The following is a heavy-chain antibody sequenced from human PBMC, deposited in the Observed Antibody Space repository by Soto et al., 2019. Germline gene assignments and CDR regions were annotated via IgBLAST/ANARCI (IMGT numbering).Heavy chain of an antibody. J-gene: IGHJ4*02. CDR1: GGSISSGDYY. CDR2: IYYSGST. CDR3: ARDSGDFWSGLDY. V-gene: IGHV4-30-4*01. Sequence: TSETLSLTCTVSGGSISSGDYYWSWIRQPPGKGLEWIGYIYYSGSTYYNPSLKSRVTISVDTSKNQFSLKLSSVTAADTAVYYCARDSGDFWSGLDYWGQGTLVTVSS. D-gene: IGHD3-3*01.